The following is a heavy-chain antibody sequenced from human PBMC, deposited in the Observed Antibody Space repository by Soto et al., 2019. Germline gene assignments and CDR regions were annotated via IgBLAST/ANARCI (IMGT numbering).Heavy chain of an antibody. CDR3: ARDKLYYYYGMDV. Sequence: ASVKVSCKASGYTFTGYYMHWVRQAPGQGLEWMGWINPNSGGTNYAQKFQGWVTMTRDTSISTAYMEPSRLRSDDTAVYYCARDKLYYYYGMDVWGQGTTVTVSS. CDR1: GYTFTGYY. J-gene: IGHJ6*02. CDR2: INPNSGGT. D-gene: IGHD2-15*01. V-gene: IGHV1-2*04.